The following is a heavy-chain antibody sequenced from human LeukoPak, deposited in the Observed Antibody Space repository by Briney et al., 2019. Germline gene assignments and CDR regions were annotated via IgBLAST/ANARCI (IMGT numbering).Heavy chain of an antibody. J-gene: IGHJ6*02. D-gene: IGHD3-9*01. CDR1: GVTFCGYS. V-gene: IGHV3-21*01. Sequence: GGSLRLSCAVSGVTFCGYSMKWVRPAPGGRGGRVSCNCSSRGDINYTDPAKGRFTISRDNAKYSLYLQMNSLTAEDTAVSYCASNYDILPGYLVYYYYYVIDVWGQGTTVTVSS. CDR3: ASNYDILPGYLVYYYYYVIDV. CDR2: NCSSRGDI.